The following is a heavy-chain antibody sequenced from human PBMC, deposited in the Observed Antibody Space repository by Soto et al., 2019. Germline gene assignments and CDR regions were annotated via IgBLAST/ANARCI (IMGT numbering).Heavy chain of an antibody. CDR1: GRSFSGYY. CDR3: ARAYGGNSGVFDY. Sequence: QVQLQQWGAGLLKPSETLSLTCAVYGRSFSGYYWSWIRQPPGKGLEWIGEINHSGSTNYNPSLTRLVTLSVDTSQNQFSLNLSSVTAADTAVYYCARAYGGNSGVFDYWGQGTLVTVSS. D-gene: IGHD4-17*01. J-gene: IGHJ4*02. CDR2: INHSGST. V-gene: IGHV4-34*01.